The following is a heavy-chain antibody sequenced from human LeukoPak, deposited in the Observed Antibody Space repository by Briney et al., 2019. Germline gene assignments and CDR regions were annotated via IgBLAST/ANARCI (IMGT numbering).Heavy chain of an antibody. CDR3: ARGPLDSGYTYFDY. V-gene: IGHV4-59*01. J-gene: IGHJ4*02. Sequence: SETLSLTCTVSGGSISSYYWSWIRQPPGKGLEWLGYFSYSGSTNYNPSLKSRVTISVDTSKNQFSLKLSSVTAADTAVYHCARGPLDSGYTYFDYWGQGTLVTVSS. CDR1: GGSISSYY. D-gene: IGHD5-12*01. CDR2: FSYSGST.